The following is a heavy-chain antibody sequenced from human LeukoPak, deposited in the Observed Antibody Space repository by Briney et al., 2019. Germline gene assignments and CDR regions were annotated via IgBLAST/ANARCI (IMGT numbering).Heavy chain of an antibody. J-gene: IGHJ4*02. V-gene: IGHV1-2*02. CDR1: GYTFTGYH. CDR3: ARAYSGFEAFDY. D-gene: IGHD5-12*01. Sequence: GASVKVSCKASGYTFTGYHLHWVRQAPGQGLEWMGWINPNSGGTNYAHKFQGRVTMTRDTSISTAYMELSRLRSDDTAVYFCARAYSGFEAFDYWGQGTLVTVSS. CDR2: INPNSGGT.